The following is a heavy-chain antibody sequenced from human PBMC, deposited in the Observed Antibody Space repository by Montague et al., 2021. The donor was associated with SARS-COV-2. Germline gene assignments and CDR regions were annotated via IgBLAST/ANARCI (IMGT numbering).Heavy chain of an antibody. D-gene: IGHD5-12*01. V-gene: IGHV4-38-2*02. CDR2: THHSGNT. J-gene: IGHJ5*02. Sequence: SETLSLTCTVSGHSISTDHYWGWIRQPPGKGLEWIESTHHSGNTYYNPSLKSRLTISIDTSKNQFTLKLTSLTAADTAVYYCASQVAYLDYFDPWGQGTLVTVSS. CDR3: ASQVAYLDYFDP. CDR1: GHSISTDHY.